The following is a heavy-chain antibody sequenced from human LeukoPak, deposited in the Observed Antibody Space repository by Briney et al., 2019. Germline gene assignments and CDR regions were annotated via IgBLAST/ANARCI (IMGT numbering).Heavy chain of an antibody. V-gene: IGHV5-51*01. Sequence: GESLKISCKGSGYSFTSYWIGWVRQMPGKGLEWMGIIYPGDSDTRYSPSFQGQVTISADKSISTAYLQWSSLKASDTAMYYCARLGARYDSSGYPRGYWGQETLVTVSS. CDR2: IYPGDSDT. J-gene: IGHJ4*02. CDR1: GYSFTSYW. D-gene: IGHD3-22*01. CDR3: ARLGARYDSSGYPRGY.